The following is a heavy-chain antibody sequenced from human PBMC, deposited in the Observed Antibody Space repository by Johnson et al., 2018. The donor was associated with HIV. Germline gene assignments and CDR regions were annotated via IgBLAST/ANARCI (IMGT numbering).Heavy chain of an antibody. CDR2: ISGSGGST. V-gene: IGHV3-23*04. D-gene: IGHD6-19*01. Sequence: EVQLVESGGGLVQPGGSLRLSCAASGFTFSSYDMHWVRQAPGKGLEWVSAISGSGGSTYYADSVKGRFTISRDNSKNSLYLQMNSLRAEDTAVYYCARGDSSGWDAFDIWGQGTMVTVSS. J-gene: IGHJ3*02. CDR1: GFTFSSYD. CDR3: ARGDSSGWDAFDI.